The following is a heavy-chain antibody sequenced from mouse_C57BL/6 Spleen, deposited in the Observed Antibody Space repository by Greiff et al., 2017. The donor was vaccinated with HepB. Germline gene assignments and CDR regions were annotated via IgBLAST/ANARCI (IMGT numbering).Heavy chain of an antibody. V-gene: IGHV5-9*01. CDR1: GFTFSSYT. Sequence: EVQLVESGGGLVKPGGSLKLSCAASGFTFSSYTMSWVRQTPEKRLEWVATISGGGGNTYYPDSVKGRFTISRDNAKNTLYLQMSSLRSEDTALYYCAREGGTRFDYWGQGTTLTVSS. CDR2: ISGGGGNT. CDR3: AREGGTRFDY. J-gene: IGHJ2*01. D-gene: IGHD3-3*01.